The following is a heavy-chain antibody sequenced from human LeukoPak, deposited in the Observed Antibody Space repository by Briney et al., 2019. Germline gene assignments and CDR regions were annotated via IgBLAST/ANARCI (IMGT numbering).Heavy chain of an antibody. Sequence: TGGSLRLSCAASGFTFSNYGMSWVRQAPGKGLEWVANIKQDGSEKYYVDSVKGRFTISRDNAKNSLYLQMNSLRVEDTAVYYCAGASGSGFWGQGTLVSVS. V-gene: IGHV3-7*01. CDR1: GFTFSNYG. J-gene: IGHJ4*02. D-gene: IGHD6-19*01. CDR2: IKQDGSEK. CDR3: AGASGSGF.